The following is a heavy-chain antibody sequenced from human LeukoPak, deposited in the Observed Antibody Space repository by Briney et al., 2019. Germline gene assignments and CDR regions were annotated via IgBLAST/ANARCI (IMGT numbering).Heavy chain of an antibody. CDR1: GYTFTVYY. CDR3: ARGSAYSGSYYYYYYMDV. CDR2: INPNSGGT. Sequence: ASVKVSCKASGYTFTVYYMHWVRQAPGQGLEWMGWINPNSGGTNYAQKFQGRVTMARDTSISTAYMELSRLRSDDTAVYYCARGSAYSGSYYYYYYMDVWGKGTTVTVSS. D-gene: IGHD1-26*01. V-gene: IGHV1-2*02. J-gene: IGHJ6*03.